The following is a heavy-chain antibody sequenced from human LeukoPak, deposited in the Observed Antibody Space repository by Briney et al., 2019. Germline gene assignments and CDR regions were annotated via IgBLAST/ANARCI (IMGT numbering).Heavy chain of an antibody. J-gene: IGHJ6*02. CDR2: IYPGDSDT. CDR1: GYSFTNYW. CDR3: ARNDRGGATTPYYYGMDV. Sequence: GESLKISCKGSGYSFTNYWIGWVRQMPGKGLEWMGIIYPGDSDTRYSPSFQGQVTISADKSISTAYLQWSSLKASDTAMYYCARNDRGGATTPYYYGMDVWGQGTTVTVSS. D-gene: IGHD1-26*01. V-gene: IGHV5-51*01.